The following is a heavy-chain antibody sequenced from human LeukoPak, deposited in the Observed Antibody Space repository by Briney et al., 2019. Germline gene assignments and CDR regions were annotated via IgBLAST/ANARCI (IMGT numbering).Heavy chain of an antibody. CDR1: GFTFSSYG. CDR2: IWYDGSNK. D-gene: IGHD6-13*01. J-gene: IGHJ5*02. V-gene: IGHV3-33*01. Sequence: PGGSLRLSCAASGFTFSSYGMHWVRQAPGKGLEWVAVIWYDGSNKYYADSVKGRFTISRDNPKNTLYLQMNSLRAEDTAVYYCARGIAALDPWGQGTLVTVSS. CDR3: ARGIAALDP.